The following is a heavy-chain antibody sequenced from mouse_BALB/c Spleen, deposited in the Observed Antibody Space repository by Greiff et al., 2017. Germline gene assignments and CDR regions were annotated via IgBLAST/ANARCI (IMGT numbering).Heavy chain of an antibody. J-gene: IGHJ1*01. CDR3: ARGYGNYVGYWYFDV. Sequence: EVKVVESGGGLVKPGGSLKLSCAASGFTFSSYAMSWVRQTPEKRLEWVASINSGGSTYYPDSVKGRFTISRDNARNILYLQMSSLRSEDTAMYYCARGYGNYVGYWYFDVWGAGTTVTVSS. D-gene: IGHD2-1*01. V-gene: IGHV5-6-5*01. CDR2: INSGGST. CDR1: GFTFSSYA.